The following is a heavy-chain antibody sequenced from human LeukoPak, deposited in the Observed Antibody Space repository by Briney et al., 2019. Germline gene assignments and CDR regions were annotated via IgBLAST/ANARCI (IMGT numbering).Heavy chain of an antibody. V-gene: IGHV3-23*01. CDR2: ISSSGGST. Sequence: GGSLRLSCAASGFTFSSYAMNWVRQAPGKGLEWVSGISSSGGSTYYADSVKGRFTISRDNSKNTLYLQMNSLRAEDTALYYCAKSSKVRGVTFCDYWGQGTLVTVSS. CDR1: GFTFSSYA. D-gene: IGHD3-10*01. J-gene: IGHJ4*02. CDR3: AKSSKVRGVTFCDY.